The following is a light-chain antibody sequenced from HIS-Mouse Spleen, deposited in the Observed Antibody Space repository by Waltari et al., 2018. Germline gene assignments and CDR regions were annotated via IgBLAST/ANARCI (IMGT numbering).Light chain of an antibody. CDR3: QSADSSGTYRGV. CDR1: ALPKQC. V-gene: IGLV3-25*03. CDR2: KDS. J-gene: IGLJ2*01. Sequence: SYELTQPPSVSVSPGQTARITCSGDALPKQCASWYQQKPGQAPVLVIYKDSERPSGIPERFSGSSSGTTVTLTISGVQAEDEADYYCQSADSSGTYRGVFGGGTKLTVL.